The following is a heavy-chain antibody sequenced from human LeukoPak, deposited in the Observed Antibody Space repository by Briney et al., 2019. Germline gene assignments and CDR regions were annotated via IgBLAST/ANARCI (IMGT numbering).Heavy chain of an antibody. Sequence: GGSLRLSCAASGFPVSDNYMNWVRQAPGKGLEWVSVIYSGGSTYYADSVKGQFTISRDNSKNTLYLQMGSLRAEDTAVYFCAREGPNYFDYWGQGTLVTVSS. V-gene: IGHV3-53*01. CDR3: AREGPNYFDY. J-gene: IGHJ4*02. CDR2: IYSGGST. D-gene: IGHD5-24*01. CDR1: GFPVSDNY.